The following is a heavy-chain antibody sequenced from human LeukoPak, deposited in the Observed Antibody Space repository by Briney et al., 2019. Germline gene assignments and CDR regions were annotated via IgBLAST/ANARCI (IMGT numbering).Heavy chain of an antibody. D-gene: IGHD5-18*01. CDR3: AREHTSMVLTFDAFDM. CDR1: GFTFSDYY. J-gene: IGHJ3*02. CDR2: ISGSGSTI. V-gene: IGHV3-11*04. Sequence: PGGSLRLSCAASGFTFSDYYMSWIRQAPGKGLEWVSYISGSGSTISYAASVKGRFTISRDNAKNSLYLQMNSLRAEDTAVYYCAREHTSMVLTFDAFDMWGQGTMVTVSS.